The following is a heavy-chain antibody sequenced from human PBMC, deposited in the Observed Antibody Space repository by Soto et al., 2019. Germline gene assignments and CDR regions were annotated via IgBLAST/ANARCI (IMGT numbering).Heavy chain of an antibody. CDR1: GGSISSYY. Sequence: QVQLQESGPGLVKPSETLSLTCTVSGGSISSYYWSWIRQPPGKGLEWIGYIYYSGSTNYNPSLKSRVTISVDTSKNQFSLKLSSVTAADTAVYYCARGAATLKIVVVPSPLDYWGQGTLVTVSS. D-gene: IGHD2-2*01. CDR2: IYYSGST. J-gene: IGHJ4*02. CDR3: ARGAATLKIVVVPSPLDY. V-gene: IGHV4-59*01.